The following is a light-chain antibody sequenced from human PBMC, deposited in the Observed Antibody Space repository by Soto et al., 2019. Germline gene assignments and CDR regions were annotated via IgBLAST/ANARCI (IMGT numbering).Light chain of an antibody. V-gene: IGLV1-44*01. J-gene: IGLJ3*02. CDR1: RSNIGSNT. CDR3: ATWDDDLDGWV. CDR2: RNI. Sequence: QSAVTQPPSVSGTPGQRVTIFCSGRRSNIGSNTVNWYQKLPGTAPKLLINRNIQRPSGVPDRFSGSKSGTSASLAISGLQSEDEADYYCATWDDDLDGWVFGGGTKLTVL.